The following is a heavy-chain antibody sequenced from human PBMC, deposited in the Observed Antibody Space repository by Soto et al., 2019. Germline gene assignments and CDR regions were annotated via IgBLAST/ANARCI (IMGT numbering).Heavy chain of an antibody. CDR3: ARDGSTVTTNYHYAMDV. Sequence: EVQLVESGGGLVQPGGSLILSCAASGFTFSTYHMNWVRQAPGKGLEWVSYIHSGGSRIYYADSVKGRFTISRDNAKTSLYLPMNSLRAEDTAVYYCARDGSTVTTNYHYAMDVWGQGTTVTVSS. CDR1: GFTFSTYH. J-gene: IGHJ6*02. D-gene: IGHD4-17*01. V-gene: IGHV3-48*03. CDR2: IHSGGSRI.